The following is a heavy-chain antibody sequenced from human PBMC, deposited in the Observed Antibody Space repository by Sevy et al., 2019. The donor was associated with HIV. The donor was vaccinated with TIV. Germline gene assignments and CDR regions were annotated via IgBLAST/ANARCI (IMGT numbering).Heavy chain of an antibody. J-gene: IGHJ4*02. CDR1: GFTFSSYW. CDR2: IKQDGSEK. Sequence: GGSLRLSCAASGFTFSSYWMSWVRQAPGKGLEWVANIKQDGSEKYYVDSVKGRFTISRDNAKNSLYLQMNSLRAEDTAVYYCASSFLGRAFGGVIVNYFDYWGQGTLVTVPS. CDR3: ASSFLGRAFGGVIVNYFDY. V-gene: IGHV3-7*01. D-gene: IGHD3-16*02.